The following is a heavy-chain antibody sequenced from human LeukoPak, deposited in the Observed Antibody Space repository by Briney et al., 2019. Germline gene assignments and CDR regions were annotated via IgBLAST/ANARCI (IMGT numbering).Heavy chain of an antibody. CDR2: IRAYNGNT. D-gene: IGHD3-22*01. CDR1: GYTFTSYG. CDR3: ARTLGPYYYDTSGYP. Sequence: GASVKVSCKASGYTFTSYGISWVRQAPGQGLEWMGWIRAYNGNTNYARKFQGRVTITTDTSTSTAYMELSSLRSEDTAVYFCARTLGPYYYDTSGYPWGQGTLVIVSS. J-gene: IGHJ5*02. V-gene: IGHV1-18*01.